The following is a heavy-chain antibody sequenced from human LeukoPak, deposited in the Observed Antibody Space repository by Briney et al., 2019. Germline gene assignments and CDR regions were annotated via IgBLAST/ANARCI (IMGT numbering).Heavy chain of an antibody. CDR2: INPNSGGR. V-gene: IGHV1-2*02. Sequence: ASVKVSCKASGYTFTCYYMDWVGQAPGQGQEWMGWINPNSGGRNYAQKFQGRVSMTRDRSITTAYMELSRLRSDDTPVYYCARSGTCDYFDYWGQGTLVTVSS. D-gene: IGHD1-7*01. CDR1: GYTFTCYY. J-gene: IGHJ4*02. CDR3: ARSGTCDYFDY.